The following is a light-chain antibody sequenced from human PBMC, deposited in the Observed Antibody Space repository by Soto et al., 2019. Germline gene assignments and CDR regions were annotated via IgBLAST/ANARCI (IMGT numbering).Light chain of an antibody. V-gene: IGLV1-40*01. CDR3: GTWDNRLSAV. Sequence: QSVLTQPPSVSGAPGQRVTISCTGSSSNIGAGYDVHWYQQLPGTAPKLLIYGNSNRPSGVPDRFSGSQSGTSATLGITGLQTGDEADYYCGTWDNRLSAVFGGGTQLTVL. J-gene: IGLJ7*01. CDR1: SSNIGAGYD. CDR2: GNS.